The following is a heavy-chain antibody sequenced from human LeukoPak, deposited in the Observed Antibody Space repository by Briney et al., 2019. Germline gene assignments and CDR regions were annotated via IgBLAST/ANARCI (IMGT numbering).Heavy chain of an antibody. CDR1: GGSISSGGYS. CDR3: ARNQLRDAFDI. D-gene: IGHD2-2*01. Sequence: PSETLSLTCAVSGGSISSGGYSWGWIRQPPGKGLEWIGYIYHSGSTYYNPSLKSRVTISVDRSKNQFPLKLSSVTAADTAVYYCARNQLRDAFDIWGQGTMVTVSS. V-gene: IGHV4-30-2*01. J-gene: IGHJ3*02. CDR2: IYHSGST.